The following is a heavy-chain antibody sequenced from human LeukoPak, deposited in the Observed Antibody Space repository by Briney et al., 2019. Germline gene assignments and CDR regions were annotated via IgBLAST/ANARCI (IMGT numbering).Heavy chain of an antibody. Sequence: SETLSLTCTVSGGSISSGGYYWSWIRQHPGKGLEWIGYIYYSGSTYYNPSLKSRVTISVDTSKNQFSLKLSSVTAADAAVYYCARSQNYYGSGDYWSQGTLVTVSS. CDR1: GGSISSGGYY. J-gene: IGHJ4*02. CDR3: ARSQNYYGSGDY. CDR2: IYYSGST. V-gene: IGHV4-31*03. D-gene: IGHD3-10*01.